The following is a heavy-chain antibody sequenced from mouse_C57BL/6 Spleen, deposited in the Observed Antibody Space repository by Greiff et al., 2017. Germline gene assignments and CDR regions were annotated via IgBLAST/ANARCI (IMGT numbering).Heavy chain of an antibody. D-gene: IGHD2-4*01. CDR1: GYTFTSYW. V-gene: IGHV1-55*01. CDR2: IYPGSGST. Sequence: VQLQQPGAELVKPGASVKMSCKASGYTFTSYWITWVKQRPGQGLEWIGDIYPGSGSTNYNEKFKSKATLTVDTSSSTAYMQLSSLTSEDSAVXYCARGENDDYAHWYFDVWGTGTTVTVSS. CDR3: ARGENDDYAHWYFDV. J-gene: IGHJ1*03.